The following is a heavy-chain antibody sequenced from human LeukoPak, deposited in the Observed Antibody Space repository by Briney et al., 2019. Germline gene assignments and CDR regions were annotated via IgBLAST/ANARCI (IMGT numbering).Heavy chain of an antibody. J-gene: IGHJ4*02. CDR1: GGSITSGDYY. V-gene: IGHV4-30-4*08. Sequence: SQTLSLXCTVSGGSITSGDYYWSWIRQPPGKGLEWIGYIYYSGSTYYNPSLKSRLTMSVDTSKNQFSLKLSSVTAADTAVYYCASQYCSSTSCYIYDYWGQGTLVTVSS. CDR3: ASQYCSSTSCYIYDY. CDR2: IYYSGST. D-gene: IGHD2-2*02.